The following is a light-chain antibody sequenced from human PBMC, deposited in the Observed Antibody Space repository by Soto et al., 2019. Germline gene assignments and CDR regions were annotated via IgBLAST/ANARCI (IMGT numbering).Light chain of an antibody. CDR2: GAS. Sequence: EIVLTQSPGTLSLSPGARAPLSRRARQSVSSSYLAWYQQKPGQAPRLLIYGASSRATGIPDRFRGSGSGTEFTLTISSLRSEGSAIYYCQQYFEWPPMTFGQGTKVDIK. CDR3: QQYFEWPPMT. J-gene: IGKJ1*01. V-gene: IGKV3-20*01. CDR1: QSVSSSY.